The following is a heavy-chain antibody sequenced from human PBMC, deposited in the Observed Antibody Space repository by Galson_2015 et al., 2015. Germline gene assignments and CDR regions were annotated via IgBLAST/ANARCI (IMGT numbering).Heavy chain of an antibody. V-gene: IGHV3-30*18. D-gene: IGHD6-19*01. J-gene: IGHJ4*02. CDR1: GFTFSSYG. CDR2: ISYDGSNK. CDR3: AKDRYSSGWYVDY. Sequence: SLRLSCAASGFTFSSYGMHWVRQAPGKGLEWVAVISYDGSNKYYADSVKGRFTISRDNSKNTLYLQMNSLRAEDTAVYYCAKDRYSSGWYVDYWGQGTLVTVSS.